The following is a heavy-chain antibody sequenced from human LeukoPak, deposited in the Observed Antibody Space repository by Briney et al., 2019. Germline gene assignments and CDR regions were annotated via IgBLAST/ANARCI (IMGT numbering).Heavy chain of an antibody. CDR2: INPNSGGT. CDR3: ARDHARVWFEEQKAEYFQH. Sequence: ASVKVSCKSSGYTFTGYYMHWVRQAPGQGLEWMGWINPNSGGTNYAQKFQGRVTMTRDTSISTAYMELSRLRSDDTAVYYCARDHARVWFEEQKAEYFQHWGQGTLVTVSS. D-gene: IGHD3-10*01. CDR1: GYTFTGYY. V-gene: IGHV1-2*02. J-gene: IGHJ1*01.